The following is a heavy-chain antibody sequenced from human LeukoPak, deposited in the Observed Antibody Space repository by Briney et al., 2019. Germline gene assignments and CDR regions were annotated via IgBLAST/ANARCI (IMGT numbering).Heavy chain of an antibody. V-gene: IGHV4-4*02. CDR3: ARKIGSSGVFDS. D-gene: IGHD1-26*01. Sequence: SETLSLTCAVSGGPISSTNWWSWVRQPPGKGLEWIGEIYHSGSTNYNPSLRSRIPIPVDKSKDQFSLRLSSVTAAATAVYYCARKIGSSGVFDSWGQGTIVTVSS. CDR1: GGPISSTNW. CDR2: IYHSGST. J-gene: IGHJ3*02.